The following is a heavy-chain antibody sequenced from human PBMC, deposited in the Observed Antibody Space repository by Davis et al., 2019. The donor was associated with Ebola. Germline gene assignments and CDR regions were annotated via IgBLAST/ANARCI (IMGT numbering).Heavy chain of an antibody. D-gene: IGHD2-2*01. Sequence: GESLKLPCNASGYSFTDYWIGWVRQMPGKGLEWMGIIYPGDSRIRYSPSFQGHVTLSVDKSFTTAYLQWSSLKASDTAMYYCARGDYCSISTCPFDSWGQGTLVTVSS. CDR2: IYPGDSRI. CDR3: ARGDYCSISTCPFDS. CDR1: GYSFTDYW. V-gene: IGHV5-51*01. J-gene: IGHJ4*02.